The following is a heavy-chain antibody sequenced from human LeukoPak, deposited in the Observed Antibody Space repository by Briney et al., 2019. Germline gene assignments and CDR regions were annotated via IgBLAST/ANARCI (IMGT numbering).Heavy chain of an antibody. CDR3: ARAPFCGGDCYIAFDI. V-gene: IGHV4-31*03. CDR2: IYYSGST. J-gene: IGHJ3*02. D-gene: IGHD2-21*02. Sequence: SQTLSLTCTVSGGSISSGGYYWSWIRQHPGKGLEWIGYIYYSGSTYYNPSLKSRVTISVDTSKNQFSLKLSSVTAADTAVYYCARAPFCGGDCYIAFDIWGQGTMVTVSS. CDR1: GGSISSGGYY.